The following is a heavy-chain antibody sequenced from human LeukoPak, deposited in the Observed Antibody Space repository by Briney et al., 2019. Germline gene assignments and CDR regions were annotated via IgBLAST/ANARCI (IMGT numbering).Heavy chain of an antibody. CDR2: ISWDGCST. CDR3: AKGMGNSGWYGRGYYYYGMDV. J-gene: IGHJ6*02. V-gene: IGHV3-43*01. Sequence: GGCLRLSCAASGFTFDDYTMHWVRQAPGKGLEWGSLISWDGCSTYYADSVKGRFTISRDNSKNSLYLQMNSLRTEDTALYYCAKGMGNSGWYGRGYYYYGMDVWGQGTTVTVSS. D-gene: IGHD6-19*01. CDR1: GFTFDDYT.